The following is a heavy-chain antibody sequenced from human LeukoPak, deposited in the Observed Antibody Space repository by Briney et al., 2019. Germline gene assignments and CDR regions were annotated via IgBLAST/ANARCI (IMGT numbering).Heavy chain of an antibody. CDR2: IYYSGST. J-gene: IGHJ2*01. V-gene: IGHV4-31*11. CDR1: GGSFGENY. CDR3: ARDRRYYYDSSGYYYVGWYFDL. Sequence: SETLSLTCAVYGGSFGENYWTWIRQHPGKGLEWIGYIYYSGSTYYNPSLKSRVTISVDTSKNQSSLKLSSVTAADTVVYYCARDRRYYYDSSGYYYVGWYFDLWGRGTLVTVSS. D-gene: IGHD3-22*01.